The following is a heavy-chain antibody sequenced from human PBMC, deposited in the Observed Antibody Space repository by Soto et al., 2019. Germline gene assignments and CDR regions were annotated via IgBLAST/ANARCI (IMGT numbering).Heavy chain of an antibody. CDR2: IYHSGST. CDR3: ARAASSSSWSKHFDY. D-gene: IGHD6-13*01. CDR1: GGSISSSNW. Sequence: SETLSLTCAVSGGSISSSNWWSWVRQPPGKGLEWIGEIYHSGSTNYNPSLKSRVTISVDKSKNQFSLKLSSVTTADTAVYYCARAASSSSWSKHFDYWGQGTLVTVSS. V-gene: IGHV4-4*02. J-gene: IGHJ4*02.